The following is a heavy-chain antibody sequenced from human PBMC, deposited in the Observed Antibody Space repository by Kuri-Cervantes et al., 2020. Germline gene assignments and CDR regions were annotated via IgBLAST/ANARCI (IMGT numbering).Heavy chain of an antibody. V-gene: IGHV3-23*01. CDR1: GGSISSSSYY. J-gene: IGHJ4*02. CDR3: AKAFVGAVGWFAY. Sequence: ETLSLTCTVSGGSISSSSYYWGWIRQTPGKGLEWVSAISDNGGSTYWADSLKGRFTISRDNSKNTLYLQMNSLRAEDTAVYYCAKAFVGAVGWFAYWGQGTLVTVSS. CDR2: ISDNGGST. D-gene: IGHD1-26*01.